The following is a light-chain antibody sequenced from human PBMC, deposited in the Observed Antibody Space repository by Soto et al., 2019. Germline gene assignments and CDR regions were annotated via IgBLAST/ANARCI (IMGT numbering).Light chain of an antibody. CDR1: QSVSSN. CDR2: GAS. Sequence: EIVVTISLATLSVSTGERATLSCRASQSVSSNLAWYQQKPGQAPRLLMYGASTRAAGFPARFSGSGSGTEFTLTISSLEPEDFSVYYCQQRYNWPITFGQGTRLEI. CDR3: QQRYNWPIT. V-gene: IGKV3-15*01. J-gene: IGKJ5*01.